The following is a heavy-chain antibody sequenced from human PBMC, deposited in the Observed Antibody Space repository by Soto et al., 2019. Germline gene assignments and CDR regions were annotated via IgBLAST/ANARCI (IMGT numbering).Heavy chain of an antibody. J-gene: IGHJ5*02. D-gene: IGHD2-2*01. Sequence: GAALKISGNASGYIFTSYWMGWVHQIAGKGLEGMGIIYPGDSDTRYSPSFQGQVTSSADKSISNAYLQWSSLKASDTAMYYCARTYCSSTSCHDKNWFDAWGQGTLVTVSS. CDR1: GYIFTSYW. V-gene: IGHV5-51*07. CDR3: ARTYCSSTSCHDKNWFDA. CDR2: IYPGDSDT.